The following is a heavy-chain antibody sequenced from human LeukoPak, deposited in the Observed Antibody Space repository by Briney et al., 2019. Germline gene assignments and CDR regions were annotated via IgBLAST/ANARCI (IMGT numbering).Heavy chain of an antibody. CDR2: IIPIFGTA. J-gene: IGHJ5*02. D-gene: IGHD3-10*01. CDR1: GGTFSIYA. V-gene: IGHV1-69*05. CDR3: ARDLNWGSGSYYSVFDP. Sequence: ASVKVSFKASGGTFSIYAISWVRQAPGQGLEWMGGIIPIFGTANYAQKFQGRVTITTDESTSTAYMELSSLRSEDTAVYYCARDLNWGSGSYYSVFDPWGQGTLVTVSS.